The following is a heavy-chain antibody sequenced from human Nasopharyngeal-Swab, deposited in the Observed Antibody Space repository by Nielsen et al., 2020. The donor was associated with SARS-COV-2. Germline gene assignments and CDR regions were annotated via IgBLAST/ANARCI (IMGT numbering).Heavy chain of an antibody. V-gene: IGHV1-69*13. Sequence: SVKVSCKASGGTFSSYKISWVRQPPGQGLEWMGGILPMFGTAHYAQKFQGRVTITADESTSTAYMELSSLRSEDTAVYYCARDKSAALTPRSQYCFDYWGQGTLVTVSS. CDR3: ARDKSAALTPRSQYCFDY. CDR2: ILPMFGTA. D-gene: IGHD6-6*01. CDR1: GGTFSSYK. J-gene: IGHJ4*02.